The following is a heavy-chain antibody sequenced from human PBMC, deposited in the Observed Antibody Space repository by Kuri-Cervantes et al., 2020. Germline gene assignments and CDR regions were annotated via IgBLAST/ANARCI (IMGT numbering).Heavy chain of an antibody. Sequence: SGPTLVKPTQTLTLTCTFSGFSLSTSGVGVGWIRQPPGKALEWLALIYWDDDKRYGPSLKSRLTITKDTSKNQVVLTMTNMDPVDTATYYCAHISRYSGCYHNWFDPWGQGTLVTVSS. V-gene: IGHV2-5*05. CDR2: IYWDDDK. CDR3: AHISRYSGCYHNWFDP. D-gene: IGHD1-26*01. J-gene: IGHJ5*02. CDR1: GFSLSTSGVG.